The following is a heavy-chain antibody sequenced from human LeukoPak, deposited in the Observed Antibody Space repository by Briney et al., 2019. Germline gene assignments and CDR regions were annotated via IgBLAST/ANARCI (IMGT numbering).Heavy chain of an antibody. V-gene: IGHV4-30-2*01. CDR2: IYYSGST. CDR3: ARFGGYYFSFDY. CDR1: GGSISSGGYS. J-gene: IGHJ4*02. Sequence: PSQTLSLTCAVSGGSISSGGYSWSWIRQPPGKGLEWIGYIYYSGSTYYNPSLKSRVTISVDRSKNQFSLKLSSVTAADTAVYYCARFGGYYFSFDYWGQGTLVTVSS. D-gene: IGHD3-22*01.